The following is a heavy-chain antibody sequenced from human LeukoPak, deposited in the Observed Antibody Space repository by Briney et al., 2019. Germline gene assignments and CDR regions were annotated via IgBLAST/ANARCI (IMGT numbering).Heavy chain of an antibody. D-gene: IGHD1-26*01. J-gene: IGHJ5*02. V-gene: IGHV3-53*01. CDR2: IYSGGST. CDR1: GITVSSNH. CDR3: ASRKRWEDNWFDP. Sequence: PGGSLRLSCAASGITVSSNHMSWVRQAPGKGLEWVSVIYSGGSTYHADSVKGRFTISRDNAKNSLYLQMNSLRAEDTAVYYCASRKRWEDNWFDPWGQGTLVTVSS.